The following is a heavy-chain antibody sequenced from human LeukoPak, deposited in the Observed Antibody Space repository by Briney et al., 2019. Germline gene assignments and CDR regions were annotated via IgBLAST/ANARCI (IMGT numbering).Heavy chain of an antibody. CDR2: ISASRTAI. Sequence: PGGSLRLSCAASGFTFSTYSMDWVRQAPGKGLEWVSYISASRTAIYYADSVKGRFTISRDNAQNSLYLQMNSLRAEDTAVYYCARESSGAFDIWGQGTMVTVSS. CDR1: GFTFSTYS. CDR3: ARESSGAFDI. J-gene: IGHJ3*02. D-gene: IGHD3-10*01. V-gene: IGHV3-48*01.